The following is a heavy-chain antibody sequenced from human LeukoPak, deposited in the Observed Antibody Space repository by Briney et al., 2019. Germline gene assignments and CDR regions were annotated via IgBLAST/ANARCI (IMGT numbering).Heavy chain of an antibody. D-gene: IGHD3/OR15-3a*01. J-gene: IGHJ4*02. CDR3: ARGTGNYYGY. CDR2: IKSDGSST. V-gene: IGHV3-74*01. Sequence: GSLRLSCAASGFTFSDYWMHWVRQAPGMGLVWVSRIKSDGSSTSYADSVKGRFTITRDSAKNTLYLQMNSLRAEDTAVYYCARGTGNYYGYWGQGTLVTVSS. CDR1: GFTFSDYW.